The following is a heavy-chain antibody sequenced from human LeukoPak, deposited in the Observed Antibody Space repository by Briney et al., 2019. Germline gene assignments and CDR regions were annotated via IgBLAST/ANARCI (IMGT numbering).Heavy chain of an antibody. V-gene: IGHV3-33*01. Sequence: GGSLRLSCEATGFTFSSYGMHGVRQAPGKGLEWVAVIWYDGSNKYYADSVKGRFTISRDNSKNTLYLQMNSLRAEDTAMYYCARAIAAAGTWDYWGQGTLVTVSS. CDR3: ARAIAAAGTWDY. CDR1: GFTFSSYG. J-gene: IGHJ4*02. D-gene: IGHD6-13*01. CDR2: IWYDGSNK.